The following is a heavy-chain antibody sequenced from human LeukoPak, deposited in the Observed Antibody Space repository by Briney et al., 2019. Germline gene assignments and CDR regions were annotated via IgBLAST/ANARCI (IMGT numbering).Heavy chain of an antibody. CDR2: INHSGST. V-gene: IGHV4-34*01. CDR3: ARIPYDILTGYPPTWFDP. J-gene: IGHJ5*02. D-gene: IGHD3-9*01. Sequence: SETLSLTCAVYGGSFSGYYWSWIRLPPGKGLEWIGEINHSGSTNYNPSLKSRVTISVDTSKNQFSLKLSSVTAADTAVYYCARIPYDILTGYPPTWFDPWGQGTLVTFSS. CDR1: GGSFSGYY.